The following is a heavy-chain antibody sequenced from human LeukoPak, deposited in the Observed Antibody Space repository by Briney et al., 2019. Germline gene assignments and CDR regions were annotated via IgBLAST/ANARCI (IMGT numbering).Heavy chain of an antibody. Sequence: GGSLRLSCAASGFTFSSYAMRWVRQAPGKGLEWVCVIRESGSSTYYADSVKGRFTISRDNSKNTLYLQMNSLRAEDTAVYYCAKYGLRCVDTAMVLFDYWGQGTLVTVSS. V-gene: IGHV3-23*01. J-gene: IGHJ4*02. D-gene: IGHD5-18*01. CDR3: AKYGLRCVDTAMVLFDY. CDR2: IRESGSST. CDR1: GFTFSSYA.